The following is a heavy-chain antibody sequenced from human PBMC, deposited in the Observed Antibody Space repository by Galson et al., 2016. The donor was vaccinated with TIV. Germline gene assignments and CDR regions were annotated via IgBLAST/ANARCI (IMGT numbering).Heavy chain of an antibody. CDR3: ARGFRNIVGASPFDY. V-gene: IGHV1-69*13. CDR1: GGIFRTNA. J-gene: IGHJ4*02. D-gene: IGHD1-26*01. Sequence: QSGAEVKQPGASVKVSCKASGGIFRTNAISWVRQAPGQGLEWMGGIFAIFGIANYAQKFQGRVTITADESTSTAYMELSSLRSEDTAVYYCARGFRNIVGASPFDYWGQGTLVTVSS. CDR2: IFAIFGIA.